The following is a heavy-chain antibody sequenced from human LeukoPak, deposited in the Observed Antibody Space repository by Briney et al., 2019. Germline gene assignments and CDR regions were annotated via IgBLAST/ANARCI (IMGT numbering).Heavy chain of an antibody. CDR2: IYYSGST. J-gene: IGHJ4*02. CDR1: GGSISSSSYY. CDR3: ARAPYCSGGSCYLFDY. D-gene: IGHD2-15*01. Sequence: SETLSLTCTVSGGSISSSSYYWGWIRQPPGKGLEWIGSIYYSGSTYYNPSLKSRVTISVDTSKNQFSLKLSSVTAADTAVYYCARAPYCSGGSCYLFDYWGQGTLVTVSS. V-gene: IGHV4-39*07.